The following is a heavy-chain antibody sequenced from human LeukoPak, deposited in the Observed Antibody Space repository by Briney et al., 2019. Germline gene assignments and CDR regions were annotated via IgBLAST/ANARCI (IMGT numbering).Heavy chain of an antibody. D-gene: IGHD2-21*01. Sequence: SETLSLTCTVSGGYISTYYWSWIRQPPGKGLEWIGYIYYTGSTNYNPSLKSRVTISVDTSKNQFSLKLSSVTAADTAVYYCARALVSGAIYYFDYWGQGTLVTVSS. CDR2: IYYTGST. CDR3: ARALVSGAIYYFDY. V-gene: IGHV4-59*01. CDR1: GGYISTYY. J-gene: IGHJ4*02.